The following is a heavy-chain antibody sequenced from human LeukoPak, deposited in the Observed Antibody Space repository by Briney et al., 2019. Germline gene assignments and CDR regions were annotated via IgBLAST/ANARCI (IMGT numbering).Heavy chain of an antibody. V-gene: IGHV4-4*07. D-gene: IGHD2-8*01. J-gene: IGHJ5*02. CDR1: GGSISSYY. CDR3: ARSPGLAFPDIVLMPSTMPPNRFDP. CDR2: IYTSGST. Sequence: SETLSLTCTVSGGSISSYYWSWIRQPAGKGLEWIGRIYTSGSTNYNPSLKSRVTMSVDTSKNQFSLKLSSVTAADTAVYYCARSPGLAFPDIVLMPSTMPPNRFDPWGQGTLVTVSS.